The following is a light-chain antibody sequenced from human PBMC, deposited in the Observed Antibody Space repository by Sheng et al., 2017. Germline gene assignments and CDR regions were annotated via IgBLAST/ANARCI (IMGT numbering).Light chain of an antibody. Sequence: DIQLTQSPSSLSALVGDRVTITCRASQRISNYINWYQQKPGKAPKLLIYAASSLQSGVPSRFSGSGSGTDFTLTISCLQPEDFATYYCQRSYSFPWTFGQGTKVEIK. CDR3: QRSYSFPWT. V-gene: IGKV1-39*01. CDR1: QRISNY. J-gene: IGKJ1*01. CDR2: AAS.